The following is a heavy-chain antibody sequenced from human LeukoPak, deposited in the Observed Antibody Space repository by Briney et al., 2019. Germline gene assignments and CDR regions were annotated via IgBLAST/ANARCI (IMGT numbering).Heavy chain of an antibody. CDR2: MNTDGSST. Sequence: GGSLRLSCAASGFTVSSYWMHWVRQAPGKGLVWVSRMNTDGSSTTYADSVKGRFTISRDNAKNTLYLQMNSLRAEDTAVYYCAELGITMIGGVWGKGTTVTISS. V-gene: IGHV3-74*03. J-gene: IGHJ6*04. CDR3: AELGITMIGGV. D-gene: IGHD3-10*02. CDR1: GFTVSSYW.